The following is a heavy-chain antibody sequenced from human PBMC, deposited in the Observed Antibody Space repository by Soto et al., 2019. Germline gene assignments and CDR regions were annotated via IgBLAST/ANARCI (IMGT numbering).Heavy chain of an antibody. CDR1: GGSISSYY. J-gene: IGHJ4*02. V-gene: IGHV4-59*01. D-gene: IGHD2-21*02. CDR2: IYYSGST. Sequence: PSETLSLTCTVSGGSISSYYWSWIRQPPGKGLEWIGYIYYSGSTNYNPSLKSRVTISVDTSKNQFSLKLSSVTAADTAVYYCARTGSVDCTLDYWGQGTLVTVSS. CDR3: ARTGSVDCTLDY.